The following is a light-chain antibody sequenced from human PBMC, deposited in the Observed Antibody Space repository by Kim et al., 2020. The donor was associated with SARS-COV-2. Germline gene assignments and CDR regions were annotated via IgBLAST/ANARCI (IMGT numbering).Light chain of an antibody. CDR3: SSYTSSSVV. J-gene: IGLJ2*01. V-gene: IGLV2-14*03. CDR1: SSDVGGYNY. CDR2: DVS. Sequence: PGPSITISCTRTSSDVGGYNYVSWYQQHPGKAPKLMIYDVSNRPSGVSNRFSGSKSGNTASLTISGLQAEDEADYYCSSYTSSSVVFGGGTQLTVL.